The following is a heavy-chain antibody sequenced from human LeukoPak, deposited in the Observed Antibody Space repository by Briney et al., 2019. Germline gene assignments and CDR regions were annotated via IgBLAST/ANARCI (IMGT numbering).Heavy chain of an antibody. CDR2: IYHSGST. CDR3: ARDPVLQKEGKRRDGYNSAPLFGMDV. J-gene: IGHJ6*02. V-gene: IGHV4-30-2*01. CDR1: GGSISSGGYY. Sequence: SETLSLTCTVSGGSISSGGYYWSWIRQPPGKGLEWIGYIYHSGSTYYNPSLKSRVTISVDRSKNQFSLKLSSVTAADTAVYYCARDPVLQKEGKRRDGYNSAPLFGMDVWGQGTTVTVSS. D-gene: IGHD5-24*01.